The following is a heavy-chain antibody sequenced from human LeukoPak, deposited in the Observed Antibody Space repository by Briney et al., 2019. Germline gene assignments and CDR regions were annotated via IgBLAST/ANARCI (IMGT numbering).Heavy chain of an antibody. V-gene: IGHV3-23*01. Sequence: RTGGSLRLSCAASGFTFSTYGMSWVGQAPGKGLEWVSAVRGSGSDTYYADSVKGRFTISRDNSKNTLYLQMNSLRAEDTAVYYCATGGDDNLGFQHWGQGTLVTVSS. CDR3: ATGGDDNLGFQH. J-gene: IGHJ1*01. CDR1: GFTFSTYG. D-gene: IGHD1-14*01. CDR2: VRGSGSDT.